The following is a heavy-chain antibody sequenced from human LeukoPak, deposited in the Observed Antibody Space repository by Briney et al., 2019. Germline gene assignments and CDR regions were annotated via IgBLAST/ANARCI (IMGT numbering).Heavy chain of an antibody. J-gene: IGHJ5*02. Sequence: PSQTLSLTCTVSGGSISSGGYYWSWIRQPPGKGLEWIGYIYHSGSTYYNPSLKSRVTISVDRSKNQFSLKLSSVTAADTAVYYCARDGGGVAAAELPNWFDPWGQGTLVTVSS. D-gene: IGHD6-13*01. CDR1: GGSISSGGYY. V-gene: IGHV4-30-2*01. CDR3: ARDGGGVAAAELPNWFDP. CDR2: IYHSGST.